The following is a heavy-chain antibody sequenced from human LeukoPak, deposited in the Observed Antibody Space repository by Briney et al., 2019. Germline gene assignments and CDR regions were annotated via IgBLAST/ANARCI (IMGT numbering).Heavy chain of an antibody. D-gene: IGHD1-26*01. CDR2: IYHSGNT. Sequence: SQTLSPTCTVSGASVSSRNYYWTWIRQPPGGGLQWIGYIYHSGNTNYNPSLKSRVTISRGTSKNQFSLRLTSVTAADTAVYYCARDGVSGTYYSFDYWGQGILGTVSS. CDR3: ARDGVSGTYYSFDY. J-gene: IGHJ4*02. CDR1: GASVSSRNYY. V-gene: IGHV4-61*01.